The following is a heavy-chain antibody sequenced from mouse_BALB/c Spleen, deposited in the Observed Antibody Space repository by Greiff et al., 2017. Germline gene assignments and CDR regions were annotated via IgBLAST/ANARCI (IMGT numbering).Heavy chain of an antibody. CDR3: ASRGAYYRYDGGYAMDY. V-gene: IGHV14-3*02. D-gene: IGHD2-14*01. CDR1: GFNITDTY. Sequence: EVQLQQSGAELVKPGASVKLSCTASGFNITDTYMHWVKQRPEQGLEWIGRIDPANGNTKYDPKFQGKATITAATSSNTAYLQLSSLTSEDTAVYYCASRGAYYRYDGGYAMDYWGQGTSVTVSS. J-gene: IGHJ4*01. CDR2: IDPANGNT.